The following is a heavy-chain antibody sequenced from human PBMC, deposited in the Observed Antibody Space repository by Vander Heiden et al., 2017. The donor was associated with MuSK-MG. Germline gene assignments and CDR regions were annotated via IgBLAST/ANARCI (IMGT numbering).Heavy chain of an antibody. CDR2: IKQDGSEK. J-gene: IGHJ5*02. V-gene: IGHV3-7*01. CDR3: AREGSSWYMNWFDP. Sequence: EVQLVESGGGLVQPGGSLRLSCAASGFTFSSYWMSWVRQAPGKGLEWVANIKQDGSEKYYVDSVKGRFTISRDNAKNSLYLQMNSLRAEDTAVYYCAREGSSWYMNWFDPWGQGTLVTVSS. D-gene: IGHD6-13*01. CDR1: GFTFSSYW.